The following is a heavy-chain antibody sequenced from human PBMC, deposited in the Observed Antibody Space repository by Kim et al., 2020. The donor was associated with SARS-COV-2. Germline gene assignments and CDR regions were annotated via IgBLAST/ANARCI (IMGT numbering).Heavy chain of an antibody. CDR2: ISAYNGNT. CDR1: GYTFTNFA. CDR3: VRANIVTTFGGVVIMDYYGVDV. J-gene: IGHJ6*02. V-gene: IGHV1-18*01. D-gene: IGHD3-16*02. Sequence: ASVKVSCKASGYTFTNFAINWVRQAPGQGLEWMGWISAYNGNTNYAQKFQGRVTMTTDTSTSTATMELRSLRSGDTAMYFCVRANIVTTFGGVVIMDYYGVDVWGQGTAVTVSS.